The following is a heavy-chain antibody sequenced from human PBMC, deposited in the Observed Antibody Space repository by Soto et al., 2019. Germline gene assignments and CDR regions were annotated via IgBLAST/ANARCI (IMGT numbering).Heavy chain of an antibody. Sequence: GGSLRLSCAASGFTFVDYAMHWVRQASGQGLGWVSGISWHSGSIGYADSVKGRFTISRDNAKSSLYLQMNSLRAEDTALNYCAGLGDYFDYWGQGTLGTLSS. CDR3: AGLGDYFDY. CDR2: ISWHSGSI. J-gene: IGHJ4*02. CDR1: GFTFVDYA. D-gene: IGHD3-10*01. V-gene: IGHV3-9*01.